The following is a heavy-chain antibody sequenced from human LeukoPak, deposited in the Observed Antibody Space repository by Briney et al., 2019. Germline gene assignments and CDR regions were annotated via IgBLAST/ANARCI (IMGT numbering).Heavy chain of an antibody. J-gene: IGHJ3*02. CDR2: LSYDATNK. CDR3: AKDLAYYDSSGDYYPAFDI. CDR1: GFTFGDYG. V-gene: IGHV3-30*18. D-gene: IGHD3-22*01. Sequence: GGSLRLSCAVSGFTFGDYGMHWVRQAPGKGLEWLAVLSYDATNKYYADSVKGRFTISRDNSENTLYLQMNSLRAEDTAIYYCAKDLAYYDSSGDYYPAFDIWGQGTMVTVSS.